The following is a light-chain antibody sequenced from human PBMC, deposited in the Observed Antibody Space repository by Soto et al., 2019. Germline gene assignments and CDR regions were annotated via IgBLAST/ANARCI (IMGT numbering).Light chain of an antibody. CDR1: QYISTW. J-gene: IGKJ4*01. CDR2: AAS. CDR3: QQADSFPLT. V-gene: IGKV1D-12*01. Sequence: DIQMTQSPSSVSASVGDRIIITCLASQYISTWLAWYQQKPGEAPKLLIFAASRLHGGVPSRFSGSGSGTDFTLTINNLQPEDFATYYCQQADSFPLTFGGGTKVEVK.